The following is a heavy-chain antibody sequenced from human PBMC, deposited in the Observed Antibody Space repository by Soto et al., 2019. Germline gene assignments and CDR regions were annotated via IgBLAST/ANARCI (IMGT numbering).Heavy chain of an antibody. Sequence: QVQLVQSGAEVKKPGASLMVSCKASGYTFTSYGINWVRQAPGQGLEWMGWISASTGNTNYAERVQGRVILTTDISTSTAYMELRSLPSNDTAVYYCARSPRVIVAAKGTLDYWGQGTPVTVSS. CDR3: ARSPRVIVAAKGTLDY. CDR2: ISASTGNT. D-gene: IGHD5-12*01. V-gene: IGHV1-18*04. CDR1: GYTFTSYG. J-gene: IGHJ4*02.